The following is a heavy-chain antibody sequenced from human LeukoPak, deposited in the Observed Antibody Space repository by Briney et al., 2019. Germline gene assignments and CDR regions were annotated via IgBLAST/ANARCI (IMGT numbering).Heavy chain of an antibody. CDR2: ISGSGGST. J-gene: IGHJ4*02. D-gene: IGHD1-26*01. CDR3: AKDPNWEQPPDYFDY. V-gene: IGHV3-23*01. CDR1: GFTFSSYA. Sequence: PGGSLRLSCAASGFTFSSYAMSWVRQAPGKGLEWVSAISGSGGSTYYADSVKGRFTISRNNSKNTLYLQMNSLRAEDTAVYYCAKDPNWEQPPDYFDYWGQGTLVTVSS.